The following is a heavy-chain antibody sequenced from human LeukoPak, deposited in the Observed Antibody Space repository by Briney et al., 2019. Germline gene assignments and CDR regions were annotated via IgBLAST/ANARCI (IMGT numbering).Heavy chain of an antibody. CDR2: TYYSGST. Sequence: SETLSPTCTVSGGSISSSSYYWGWIRQPRGKGLEWIGSTYYSGSTYYNPSLKSRVTISVDTSKNQFSLKLSSVTAADTAVYYCARQRPDYGVLYYLDYWGQGTLVTVSS. D-gene: IGHD4-17*01. V-gene: IGHV4-39*01. J-gene: IGHJ4*02. CDR1: GGSISSSSYY. CDR3: ARQRPDYGVLYYLDY.